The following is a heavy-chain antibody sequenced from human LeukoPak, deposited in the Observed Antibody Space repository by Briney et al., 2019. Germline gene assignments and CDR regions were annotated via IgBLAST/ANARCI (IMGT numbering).Heavy chain of an antibody. CDR2: IGIGGDT. Sequence: GGSLRLSCAASRFTFSGYDMHWVRQPTGKGLEWVSAIGIGGDTYYPGSVKGRFTMSRENAKNSLYLQMNSLRADDTAVYYCARGYVHAFDLWGQGTMVTVSS. V-gene: IGHV3-13*04. CDR1: RFTFSGYD. J-gene: IGHJ3*01. D-gene: IGHD3-16*01. CDR3: ARGYVHAFDL.